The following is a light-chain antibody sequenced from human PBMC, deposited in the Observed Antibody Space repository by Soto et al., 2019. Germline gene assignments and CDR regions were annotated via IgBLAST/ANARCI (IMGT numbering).Light chain of an antibody. CDR2: KAS. V-gene: IGKV1-5*03. Sequence: DIQMTQSPSTLSASVGDRVTITCRASQSISSWLAWYQQKPGKAPKLLIYKASSLESGVPSRFSGSGSGTEFTITISSLQPDDFATYYCQQYNSYPWTFGQGTKLEIK. CDR1: QSISSW. J-gene: IGKJ1*01. CDR3: QQYNSYPWT.